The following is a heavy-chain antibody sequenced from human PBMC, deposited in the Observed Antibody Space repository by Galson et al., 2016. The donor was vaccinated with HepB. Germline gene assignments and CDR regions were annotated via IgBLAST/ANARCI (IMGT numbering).Heavy chain of an antibody. Sequence: SLRLSCAVSGFSFRGSAMHWVRQASGKGLEWVGRIRSEANDFATAYAASVKGRFTISRDDSENTAYLHMSSLKTDDTAVYYCTTRIAPRGRFSSAFSNTKLDVWGQGTTVTVSS. J-gene: IGHJ6*02. V-gene: IGHV3-73*01. CDR1: GFSFRGSA. CDR3: TTRIAPRGRFSSAFSNTKLDV. CDR2: IRSEANDFAT. D-gene: IGHD3-10*01.